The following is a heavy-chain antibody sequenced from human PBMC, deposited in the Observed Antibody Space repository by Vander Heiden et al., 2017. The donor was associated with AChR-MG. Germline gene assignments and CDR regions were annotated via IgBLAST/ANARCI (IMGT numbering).Heavy chain of an antibody. J-gene: IGHJ6*01. CDR2: ISSSSSYI. V-gene: IGHV3-21*01. CDR1: GFTFSSHS. CDR3: ARAYIIAVAAIYGMDV. D-gene: IGHD6-19*01. Sequence: EVQLVESGGGLVKPGGSMRLSCEASGFTFSSHSMNWVRQAPGKGLEWVSSISSSSSYIYYADSVKGRFTISRDNAKNSLYLQMNSLRAADTAVYYCARAYIIAVAAIYGMDVWGQGSTVTVSS.